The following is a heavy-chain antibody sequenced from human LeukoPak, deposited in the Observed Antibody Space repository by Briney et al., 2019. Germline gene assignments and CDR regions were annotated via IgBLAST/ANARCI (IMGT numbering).Heavy chain of an antibody. D-gene: IGHD2-2*01. CDR2: ISGSGGST. CDR3: AKDGIVVVPAAPA. V-gene: IGHV3-23*01. Sequence: PGGSLRLSCAASGFTFSSYAMSWVRQAPGEGLEWVSAISGSGGSTYYADSVKGRFTISRDNSKTTLYLQMNSLRAEDTAVYYCAKDGIVVVPAAPAWGQGTLVTVSS. J-gene: IGHJ5*02. CDR1: GFTFSSYA.